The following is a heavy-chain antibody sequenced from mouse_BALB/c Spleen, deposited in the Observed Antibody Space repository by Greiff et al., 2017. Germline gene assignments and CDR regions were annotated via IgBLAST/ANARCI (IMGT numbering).Heavy chain of an antibody. D-gene: IGHD2-1*01. CDR3: ALLWDDRAMDY. CDR1: GYTFTSYY. V-gene: IGHV1S56*01. CDR2: IYPGNVNT. J-gene: IGHJ4*01. Sequence: QVQLQQSGPELVKPGASVRISCKASGYTFTSYYIHWVKQRPGQGLEWIGWIYPGNVNTKYNEKFKGKATLTADKSSSTAYMQLSSLTSEDSAVYFCALLWDDRAMDYWGQGTSVTVCS.